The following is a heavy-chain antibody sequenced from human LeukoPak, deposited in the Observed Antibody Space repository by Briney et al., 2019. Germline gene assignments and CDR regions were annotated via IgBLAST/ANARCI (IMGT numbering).Heavy chain of an antibody. Sequence: SETLSLTCTVSGGSISSGGYYWSWIRQHPRKGLEWIGYIYYSGSTYYNPSLKSRVTISVDTSKNQFSLRLSSVTAADTAVYYCARDRGGHYFDYWGQGTLVTVSS. J-gene: IGHJ4*02. CDR2: IYYSGST. V-gene: IGHV4-31*03. CDR1: GGSISSGGYY. D-gene: IGHD1-26*01. CDR3: ARDRGGHYFDY.